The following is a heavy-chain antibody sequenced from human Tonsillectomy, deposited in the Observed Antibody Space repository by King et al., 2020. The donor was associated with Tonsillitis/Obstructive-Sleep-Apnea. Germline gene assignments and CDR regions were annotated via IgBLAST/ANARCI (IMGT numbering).Heavy chain of an antibody. CDR1: GVTFSKYS. CDR3: ARDFGCKSSTCYFDGKSRKFDS. D-gene: IGHD6-13*01. Sequence: QLVQSGAEVKKPGSSVKVSCKASGVTFSKYSIAWLRQAPGQGLEFMGQIIPLFGTPNYAQKFQGRVTITADESTDTAYMELSGLRSDDTAVYYCARDFGCKSSTCYFDGKSRKFDSWGQGTLVIVSS. V-gene: IGHV1-69*01. CDR2: IIPLFGTP. J-gene: IGHJ5*01.